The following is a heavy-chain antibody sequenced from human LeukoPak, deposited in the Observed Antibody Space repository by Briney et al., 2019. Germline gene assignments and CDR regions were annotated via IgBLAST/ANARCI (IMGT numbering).Heavy chain of an antibody. Sequence: QTGGSLKLSCVASSFTFSNCWMSWVRQTPGRGLEWVANINEDGGEKHYADSVKGRFTITRDNAKNSVYLQINSLRDEDTAVYYCAAERRGISYYDGKEAFDRWGQGTLVAVSS. CDR1: SFTFSNCW. CDR2: INEDGGEK. J-gene: IGHJ5*02. V-gene: IGHV3-7*01. CDR3: AAERRGISYYDGKEAFDR. D-gene: IGHD4-23*01.